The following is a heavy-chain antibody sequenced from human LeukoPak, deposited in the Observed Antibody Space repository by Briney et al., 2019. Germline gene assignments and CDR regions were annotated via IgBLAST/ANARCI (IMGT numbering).Heavy chain of an antibody. CDR1: GFTFDDYA. J-gene: IGHJ4*02. CDR2: ISWNSGSI. V-gene: IGHV3-9*01. CDR3: AKDPSVYYGDYIIR. Sequence: PGRSLRLSCAASGFTFDDYAMHWVRQAPGKGLEWVSGISWNSGSIGYADSVKGRFTISRDNAKNSLYLQMNSLRTEDTAVYYCAKDPSVYYGDYIIRWGQGTLVIVSS. D-gene: IGHD4-17*01.